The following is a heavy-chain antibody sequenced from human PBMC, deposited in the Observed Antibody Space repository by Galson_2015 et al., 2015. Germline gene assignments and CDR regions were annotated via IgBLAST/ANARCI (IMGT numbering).Heavy chain of an antibody. Sequence: QSGAEVKKPGESLKISCKGSGYSFTSYWIGWVRQMPGKGLEWMGIIYPGDSDTRYSPSFQGQVTISADKSISTAYLQWSSLKASDTAMYYCARLVAVAGVYYYGMDVWGQGTTVTVSS. CDR3: ARLVAVAGVYYYGMDV. CDR1: GYSFTSYW. CDR2: IYPGDSDT. J-gene: IGHJ6*02. D-gene: IGHD6-19*01. V-gene: IGHV5-51*01.